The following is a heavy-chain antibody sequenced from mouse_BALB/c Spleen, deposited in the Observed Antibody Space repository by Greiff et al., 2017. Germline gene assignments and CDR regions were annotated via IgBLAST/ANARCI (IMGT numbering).Heavy chain of an antibody. J-gene: IGHJ4*01. CDR1: GFTFSSFG. Sequence: EVQLVESGGGLVQPGGSRKLSCAASGFTFSSFGMHWVRQAPEKGLEWVAYISSGSSTIYYADTVKGRFTISRDNPKNTLFLQMTSLRSEDTAMYYCARFYGNYEDYAMDYWGQGTSVTVSS. V-gene: IGHV5-17*02. CDR3: ARFYGNYEDYAMDY. CDR2: ISSGSSTI. D-gene: IGHD2-1*01.